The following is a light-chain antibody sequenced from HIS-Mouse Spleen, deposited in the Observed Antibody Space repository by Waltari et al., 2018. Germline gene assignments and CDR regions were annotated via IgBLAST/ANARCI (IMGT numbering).Light chain of an antibody. CDR3: NSRDSSGNHLV. Sequence: SSELTQDPAVSVALGQTVRITCKGDSLRSYYTSWYQQKPGQAPVLVIYGKNNRPSRSPDQYSGSSSGNAASLTITGAQAEDEADYYCNSRDSSGNHLVFGGGTKLTVL. J-gene: IGLJ2*01. V-gene: IGLV3-19*01. CDR1: SLRSYY. CDR2: GKN.